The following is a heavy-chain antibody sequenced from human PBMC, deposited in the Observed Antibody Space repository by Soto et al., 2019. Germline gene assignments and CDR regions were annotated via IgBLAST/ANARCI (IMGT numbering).Heavy chain of an antibody. Sequence: VQLVESGGGLVKPGGSLRLSCAASGFTFSSYAISWVRQAPGQGLEWMGGIIPIFGTANYAQKFQGRVTITADESTSTAYMELSSLRSEDTAVYYCARWLTGYNHYYYGMDVWGQGTTVTVSS. J-gene: IGHJ6*02. CDR2: IIPIFGTA. D-gene: IGHD3-9*01. CDR3: ARWLTGYNHYYYGMDV. CDR1: GFTFSSYA. V-gene: IGHV1-69*01.